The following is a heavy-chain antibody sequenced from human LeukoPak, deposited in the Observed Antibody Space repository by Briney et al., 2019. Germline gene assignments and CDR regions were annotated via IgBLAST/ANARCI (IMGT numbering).Heavy chain of an antibody. D-gene: IGHD6-19*01. V-gene: IGHV3-23*01. CDR1: GFTFSSYA. Sequence: PGGSLRLSCAASGFTFSSYAMSWVRQAPGKGLEWVSAISGSGGSTYYADSVKGRFTISRDNSKNTLYLQMNSLRADDSAVYYCAKVSVAATVRSNFDYWGQGTLVTVSS. CDR2: ISGSGGST. CDR3: AKVSVAATVRSNFDY. J-gene: IGHJ4*02.